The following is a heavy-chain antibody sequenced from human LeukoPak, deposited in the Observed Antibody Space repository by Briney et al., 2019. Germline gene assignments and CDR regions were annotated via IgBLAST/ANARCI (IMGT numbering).Heavy chain of an antibody. CDR2: INHSGST. V-gene: IGHV4-34*01. CDR3: ARQTRWFDP. CDR1: GGSFSGYY. Sequence: SETLSLTCDVYGGSFSGYYWRLIRPPPGQGLEWIGEINHSGSTNYNPSLKSRVTISVDTSKNQFSLKLSSVTAADTAVYYCARQTRWFDPWGQGTLVTVSS. D-gene: IGHD1-7*01. J-gene: IGHJ5*02.